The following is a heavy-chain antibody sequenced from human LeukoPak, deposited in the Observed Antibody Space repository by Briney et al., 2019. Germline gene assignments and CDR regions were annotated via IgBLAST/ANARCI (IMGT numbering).Heavy chain of an antibody. CDR2: IIPIFGTA. V-gene: IGHV1-69*13. Sequence: SVKVSCKASGGTFSSYAISWVRQAPGQGLEWMGGIIPIFGTANYAQKFQGRVTITADESTSTAYMELSSLRSEDTAVYYCARLKKGYDLGDYWGQGTLVTVSS. D-gene: IGHD3-3*01. CDR1: GGTFSSYA. J-gene: IGHJ4*02. CDR3: ARLKKGYDLGDY.